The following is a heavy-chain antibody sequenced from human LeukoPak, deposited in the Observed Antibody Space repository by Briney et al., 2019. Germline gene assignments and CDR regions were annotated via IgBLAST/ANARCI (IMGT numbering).Heavy chain of an antibody. Sequence: PGGSLRLSCAASGFTLTSFWVHWVRQAPGKGLVWVSRINGDGSSTTFADSVKGRFTISRDNAKNTVYLQMNSLRVEDTAVYYCARDPYGSGSHWGQGTLVTVSS. CDR2: INGDGSST. V-gene: IGHV3-74*01. J-gene: IGHJ4*02. D-gene: IGHD3-10*01. CDR3: ARDPYGSGSH. CDR1: GFTLTSFW.